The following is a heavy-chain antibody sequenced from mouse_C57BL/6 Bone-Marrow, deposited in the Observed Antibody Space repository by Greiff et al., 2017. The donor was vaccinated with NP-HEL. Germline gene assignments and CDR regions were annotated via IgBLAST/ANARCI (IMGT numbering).Heavy chain of an antibody. V-gene: IGHV1-50*01. CDR2: IDPSDSYT. Sequence: LVESGAELARPGASVKLSCKASGYTFTSYGISWVKQRPGQGLEWIGEIDPSDSYTNYNQKFKGKATLTVDTSSSTAYMQLSSLTSEDSAVYYCASLITTALEGFAYWGQGTLVTVSA. D-gene: IGHD1-2*01. CDR3: ASLITTALEGFAY. J-gene: IGHJ3*01. CDR1: GYTFTSYG.